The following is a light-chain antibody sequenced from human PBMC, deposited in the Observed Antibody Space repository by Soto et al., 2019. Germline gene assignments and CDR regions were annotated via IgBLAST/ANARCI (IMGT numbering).Light chain of an antibody. V-gene: IGKV3-20*01. CDR1: QSVSSY. CDR3: QQYGSSLPWT. J-gene: IGKJ1*01. Sequence: EIVLTQSPATLSLSPGERATLSCRASQSVSSYLAWYQHKPGQAXRLLIYGASSRATGIPDRFSGSGSGTDFTLTISRLEPEDFSAYYCQQYGSSLPWTFGQGTKVDI. CDR2: GAS.